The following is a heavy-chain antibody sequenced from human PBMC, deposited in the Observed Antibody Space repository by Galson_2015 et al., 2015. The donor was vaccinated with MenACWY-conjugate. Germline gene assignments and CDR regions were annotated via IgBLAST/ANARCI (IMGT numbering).Heavy chain of an antibody. CDR2: IKEDGSEK. Sequence: SLRLSCAASGFTFSSYWMTWVRQAPGKGLEWVANIKEDGSEKYYGDSVKGRFTISRDNAKKSLYLQMNSLRAEDTAVYYCASVWMVRGLFDYWGQGTLVTVFS. V-gene: IGHV3-7*03. J-gene: IGHJ4*02. CDR3: ASVWMVRGLFDY. D-gene: IGHD3-10*01. CDR1: GFTFSSYW.